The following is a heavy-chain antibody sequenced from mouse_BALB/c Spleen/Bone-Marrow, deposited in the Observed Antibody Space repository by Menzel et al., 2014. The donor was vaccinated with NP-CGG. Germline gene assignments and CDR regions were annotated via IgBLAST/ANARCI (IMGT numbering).Heavy chain of an antibody. Sequence: VQLQQSGPELVRPGVSVKICCKGSGYTFTDYAMHWVKQSHAKSLEWIGVISTYSGNTNYNQKFKGKATMTVDKSSSTAYMELARLTSEDSAIYYCARRTNLQGNFDVWGAGTTVTVSS. CDR2: ISTYSGNT. D-gene: IGHD1-3*01. V-gene: IGHV1-67*01. CDR3: ARRTNLQGNFDV. J-gene: IGHJ1*01. CDR1: GYTFTDYA.